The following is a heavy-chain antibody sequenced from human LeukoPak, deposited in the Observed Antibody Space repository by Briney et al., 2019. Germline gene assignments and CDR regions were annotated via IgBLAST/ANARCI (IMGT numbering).Heavy chain of an antibody. CDR1: GFTFSSYA. Sequence: PGGSLRLSCAASGFTFSSYAMSWVRQAPGEGLEWVSGISSGGGSTYYADSVKGRFTISRDKSKNTLYLQMNSLRAEDTAVYYCAKALSISASGTDYWGQGTLVTVSS. CDR2: ISSGGGST. CDR3: AKALSISASGTDY. V-gene: IGHV3-23*01. J-gene: IGHJ4*02. D-gene: IGHD6-13*01.